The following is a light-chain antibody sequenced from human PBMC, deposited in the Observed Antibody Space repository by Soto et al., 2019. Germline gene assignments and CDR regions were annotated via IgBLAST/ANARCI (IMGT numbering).Light chain of an antibody. CDR3: QQTRSYPST. J-gene: IGKJ4*01. CDR2: ETS. Sequence: IQLTQSPSYMATSVGDRITITCRASQGIDSYLAWYQQRPGKVPQLLIYETSILQSGVSSRFSGSGSGTDFTLTISSLQAEDFATYYCQQTRSYPSTFGGGTKVDIK. V-gene: IGKV1-9*01. CDR1: QGIDSY.